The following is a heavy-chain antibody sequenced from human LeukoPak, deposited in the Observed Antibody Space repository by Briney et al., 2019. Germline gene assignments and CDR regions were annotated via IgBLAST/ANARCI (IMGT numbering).Heavy chain of an antibody. CDR1: GFTFTNAW. CDR2: IKSKTDGGAT. Sequence: PGGSLRLSCAVSGFTFTNAWMSWVRQAPGKGLEWLGRIKSKTDGGATDYAAPVKARFTISRDDPRNTVYLEMNSLETEDTAVYYCSTGYGTNDFWGQGTLVTVSS. CDR3: STGYGTNDF. J-gene: IGHJ4*02. D-gene: IGHD1-1*01. V-gene: IGHV3-15*01.